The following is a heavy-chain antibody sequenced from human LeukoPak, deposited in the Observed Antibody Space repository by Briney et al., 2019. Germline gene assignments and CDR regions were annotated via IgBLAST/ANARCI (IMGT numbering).Heavy chain of an antibody. D-gene: IGHD6-19*01. V-gene: IGHV3-33*08. J-gene: IGHJ4*02. CDR3: AKSFGMAVFGAYFDY. CDR2: IWYDGSNK. Sequence: GGSLRLSCAASGFTFSSYAMSWVRQAPGKGLEWVAVIWYDGSNKYYADSVKGRFTISRDNSKNTLFLQMNSLRVEDTAVYYCAKSFGMAVFGAYFDYWGQGSLVTVSS. CDR1: GFTFSSYA.